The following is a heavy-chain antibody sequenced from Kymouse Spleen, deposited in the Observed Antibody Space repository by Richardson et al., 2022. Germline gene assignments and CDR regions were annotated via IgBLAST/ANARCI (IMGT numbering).Heavy chain of an antibody. CDR1: GFTFSSYG. J-gene: IGHJ4*02. D-gene: IGHD6-13*01. V-gene: IGHV3-33*01. CDR3: ARDPHSSSWYVDDY. CDR2: IWYDGSNK. Sequence: QVQLVESGGGVVQPGRSLRLSCAASGFTFSSYGMHWVRQAPGKGLEWVAVIWYDGSNKYYADSVKGRFTISRDNSKNTLYLQMNSLRAEDTAVYYCARDPHSSSWYVDDYWGQGTLVTVSS.